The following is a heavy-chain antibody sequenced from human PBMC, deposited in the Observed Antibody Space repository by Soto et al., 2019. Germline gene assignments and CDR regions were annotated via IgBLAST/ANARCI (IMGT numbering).Heavy chain of an antibody. J-gene: IGHJ5*02. D-gene: IGHD6-6*01. CDR1: GYTFTSYD. Sequence: QVQLVQSGAEVKKPGASVKVSCKASGYTFTSYDINWVRQATGQGLEWMGWMNPNSGNTGYAQKFQGRVTMTRNTSISTAYMELSSLRSEDTAVYYCARGPDIAAPQVGDWFDPWGQGTLVTVSS. CDR3: ARGPDIAAPQVGDWFDP. V-gene: IGHV1-8*01. CDR2: MNPNSGNT.